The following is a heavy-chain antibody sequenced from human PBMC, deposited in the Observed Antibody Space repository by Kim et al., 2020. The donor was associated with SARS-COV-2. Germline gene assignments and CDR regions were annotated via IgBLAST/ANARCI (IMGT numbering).Heavy chain of an antibody. Sequence: QKFQGRVTITADESTSTAYMELSSLRSDDTAVYYCARGGLHCSSTSCYNYWGQGTLVTVSS. V-gene: IGHV1-69*01. J-gene: IGHJ4*02. D-gene: IGHD2-2*02. CDR3: ARGGLHCSSTSCYNY.